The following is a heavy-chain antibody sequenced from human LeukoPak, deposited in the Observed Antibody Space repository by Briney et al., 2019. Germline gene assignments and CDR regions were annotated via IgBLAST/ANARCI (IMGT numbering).Heavy chain of an antibody. CDR2: IYSGGST. D-gene: IGHD2-21*02. CDR3: AREAYCGGDCYPKYFQH. V-gene: IGHV3-66*01. Sequence: PGGSLRLSCAASGFTVSSNYMSWVRQAPGKGLEWVSVIYSGGSTYYADSVKGRFTISRDNSKNTLYLQMNSLRAEDTAVYYCAREAYCGGDCYPKYFQHWGQGTLVTVSS. J-gene: IGHJ1*01. CDR1: GFTVSSNY.